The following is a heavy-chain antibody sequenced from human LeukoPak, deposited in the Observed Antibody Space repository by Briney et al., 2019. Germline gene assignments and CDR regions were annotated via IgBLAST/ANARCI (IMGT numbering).Heavy chain of an antibody. D-gene: IGHD2-15*01. V-gene: IGHV3-64*01. CDR2: ISSNGGST. J-gene: IGHJ4*02. Sequence: PGGSLRLSCAASGFTFSSYAMHWVRQAPGKGLEYVSAISSNGGSTYYANSVKGRFTISRDNSKNTLYLQMGSLRAEDMAVYYRASSPWYRPSYFDYWGQGTLVTVSS. CDR3: ASSPWYRPSYFDY. CDR1: GFTFSSYA.